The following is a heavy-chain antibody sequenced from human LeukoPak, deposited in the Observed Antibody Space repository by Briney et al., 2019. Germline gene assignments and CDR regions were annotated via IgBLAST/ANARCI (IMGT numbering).Heavy chain of an antibody. D-gene: IGHD5-18*01. V-gene: IGHV3-23*01. CDR2: ISSSGGST. CDR3: AKDDRIQARRYSYNY. Sequence: GGSLRLSCAASGFTFSSYAMSWVRQAPGKGLEWVSTISSSGGSTSYADSVKGRFTISRDNSKNTLYLQMNSLRAEDTAVYYCAKDDRIQARRYSYNYWGQGTLVTVSS. J-gene: IGHJ4*02. CDR1: GFTFSSYA.